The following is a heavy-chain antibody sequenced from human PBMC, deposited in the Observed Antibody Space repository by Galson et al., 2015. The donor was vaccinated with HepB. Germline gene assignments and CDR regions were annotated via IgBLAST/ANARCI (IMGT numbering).Heavy chain of an antibody. J-gene: IGHJ3*02. CDR1: GFTLSSYS. D-gene: IGHD3-10*01. V-gene: IGHV3-48*01. Sequence: SLRLSCAASGFTLSSYSMNWVRQAPGKGLEWVSYISSSSSTIYYADSVKGRFTISRDNAKNSLYLQMNSLRAEDTAVYYCARDFPARGAFDIWGQGTMVTVSS. CDR2: ISSSSSTI. CDR3: ARDFPARGAFDI.